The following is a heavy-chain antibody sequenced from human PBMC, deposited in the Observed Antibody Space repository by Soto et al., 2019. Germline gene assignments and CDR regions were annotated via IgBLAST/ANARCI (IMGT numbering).Heavy chain of an antibody. CDR1: GGTFSSYA. CDR3: AGKDGVGTAMMAPSGY. V-gene: IGHV1-69*13. Sequence: SVKVSCKASGGTFSSYAISWVRQAPGQGLEWMGGIIPIFGTANYAQKFQGRVTITADESTSTAYMELSSLRSEDTAVYYCAGKDGVGTAMMAPSGYWGQGTLVTVSS. D-gene: IGHD5-18*01. J-gene: IGHJ4*02. CDR2: IIPIFGTA.